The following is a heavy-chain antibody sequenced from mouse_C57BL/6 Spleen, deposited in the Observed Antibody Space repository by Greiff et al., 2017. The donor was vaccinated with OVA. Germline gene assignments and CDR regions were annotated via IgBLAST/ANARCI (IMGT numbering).Heavy chain of an antibody. CDR3: ARGYYGSSGGYFDD. V-gene: IGHV1-22*01. CDR1: GYTFTDYN. CDR2: INPNNGGT. Sequence: VQLKQSGPELVKPGASVKMSCKASGYTFTDYNMHWVKQSHGKSLEWIGYINPNNGGTSYNQKFKGKATLTVNKSSSTAYMELRSLTSEDSAVYYCARGYYGSSGGYFDDWGQGTTLTVSS. D-gene: IGHD1-1*01. J-gene: IGHJ2*01.